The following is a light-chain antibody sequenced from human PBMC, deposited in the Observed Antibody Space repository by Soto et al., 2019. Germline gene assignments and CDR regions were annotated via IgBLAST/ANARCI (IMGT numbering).Light chain of an antibody. Sequence: DIQMTQSPSTLSASVGDRVTITCRASQSISFWLAWYQQKPGKAPKLLIYDASNLESGVPSRFSGSGSGTAFTLTISSLQPDDFATYYCQQSNSYFGPGTKVDIK. J-gene: IGKJ3*01. CDR3: QQSNSY. CDR2: DAS. CDR1: QSISFW. V-gene: IGKV1-5*01.